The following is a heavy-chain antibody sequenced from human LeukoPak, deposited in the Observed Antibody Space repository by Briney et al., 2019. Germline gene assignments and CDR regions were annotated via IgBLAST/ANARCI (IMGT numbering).Heavy chain of an antibody. J-gene: IGHJ5*02. V-gene: IGHV1-8*01. Sequence: GASVKVSCKASGYTFTSYDINWVRQATGQGLEWMGWMNPNSGNTGYAQKFQGRVTMTRNTSISTAYMELSSLRSEDTAVYYCARGFYRRWYQLLVPPNWFDPWGQGTLVTVSS. CDR1: GYTFTSYD. CDR2: MNPNSGNT. CDR3: ARGFYRRWYQLLVPPNWFDP. D-gene: IGHD2-2*01.